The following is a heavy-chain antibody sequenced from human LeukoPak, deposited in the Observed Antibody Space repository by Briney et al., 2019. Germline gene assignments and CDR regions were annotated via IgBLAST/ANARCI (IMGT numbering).Heavy chain of an antibody. CDR2: IYTSGST. J-gene: IGHJ4*02. Sequence: SETLSLTCTVSGGSISSYYWSWIRQPPGKGLEWIGYIYTSGSTNYNPSLKSRVTISVDTSKNQFSLTLSSVTAADTAVYYCARVSSSGYYAFDYWGQGTLVTVSS. CDR3: ARVSSSGYYAFDY. D-gene: IGHD3-22*01. V-gene: IGHV4-4*09. CDR1: GGSISSYY.